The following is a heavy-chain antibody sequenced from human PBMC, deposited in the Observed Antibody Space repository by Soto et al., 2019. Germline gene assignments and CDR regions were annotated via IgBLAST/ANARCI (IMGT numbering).Heavy chain of an antibody. CDR1: GGSISSSSYY. Sequence: SETLSLTCTVSGGSISSSSYYWGWIRQPPGKGLEWIGSIYYSGSTYYNPSLKSRVTISVDTSKNQFSLKLSSVTAADTAVYYCARVGPPNNWFDPWGQGTLVTVSS. CDR2: IYYSGST. V-gene: IGHV4-39*01. J-gene: IGHJ5*02. CDR3: ARVGPPNNWFDP. D-gene: IGHD2-15*01.